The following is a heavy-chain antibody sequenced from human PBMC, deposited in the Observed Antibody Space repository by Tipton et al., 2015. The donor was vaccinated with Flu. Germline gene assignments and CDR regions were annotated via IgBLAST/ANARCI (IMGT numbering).Heavy chain of an antibody. V-gene: IGHV4-59*08. CDR1: GGSISSYY. J-gene: IGHJ1*01. Sequence: TLSLTCTVSGGSISSYYWSWIRQPPGKGLEWIGYIYYSGSTNYNPSLKSRVTISVDTSKNQFSLKLSSVTAADTAGYYCARHRLASAFQHWGQGTLVTVSS. CDR2: IYYSGST. CDR3: ARHRLASAFQH. D-gene: IGHD6-19*01.